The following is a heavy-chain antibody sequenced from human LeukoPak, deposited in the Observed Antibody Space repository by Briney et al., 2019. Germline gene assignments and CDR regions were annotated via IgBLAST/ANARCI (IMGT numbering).Heavy chain of an antibody. Sequence: SETLSLTCTVSGGSISSGDYYWSWIRQPPGKGLEWIGYIYYSGSTYYNPSLKSRVTISVDTSKNQFSLKLGSVTAADTAVYYCARDAVDGSGPRYYYYYGMDVWGQGTTVTVSS. CDR3: ARDAVDGSGPRYYYYYGMDV. D-gene: IGHD3-10*01. CDR1: GGSISSGDYY. CDR2: IYYSGST. J-gene: IGHJ6*02. V-gene: IGHV4-30-4*01.